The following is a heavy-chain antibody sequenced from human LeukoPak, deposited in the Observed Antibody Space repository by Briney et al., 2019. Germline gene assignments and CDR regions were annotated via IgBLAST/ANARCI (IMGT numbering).Heavy chain of an antibody. J-gene: IGHJ4*02. Sequence: GGSLRLSCAASGFTFSSYWMSWVRQAPGKGLVWVSRINSDGSSTSYADSVKGRFTISRDNAKNTLYLQMNSLRAEDTAVYYCARQWHGDSSGWYRDDYWGQGTLVTVSS. V-gene: IGHV3-74*01. CDR1: GFTFSSYW. CDR3: ARQWHGDSSGWYRDDY. CDR2: INSDGSST. D-gene: IGHD6-19*01.